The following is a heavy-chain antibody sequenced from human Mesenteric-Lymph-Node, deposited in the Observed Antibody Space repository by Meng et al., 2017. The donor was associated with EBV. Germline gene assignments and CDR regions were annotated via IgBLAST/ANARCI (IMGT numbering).Heavy chain of an antibody. CDR2: IYHNGIT. Sequence: GPGPGLGNPLGTASLRCDFSGGSISSSNWWSGARQPPGGGLEWIGEIYHNGITNYNPSLKSRVTISLNKSKNQFTLKLSSVTAADTAVYYCARDRGGGYDRGYYFDYWGQGTLVTVSS. V-gene: IGHV4-4*03. CDR1: GGSISSSNW. D-gene: IGHD3-22*01. J-gene: IGHJ4*02. CDR3: ARDRGGGYDRGYYFDY.